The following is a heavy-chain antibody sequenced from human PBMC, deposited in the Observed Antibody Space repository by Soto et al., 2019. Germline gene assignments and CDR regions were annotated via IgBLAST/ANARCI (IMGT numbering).Heavy chain of an antibody. D-gene: IGHD3-10*01. CDR1: GGSISSSSYY. J-gene: IGHJ6*02. CDR3: AATYYYGSGSFLSTNPAQDYYYGMDV. CDR2: IYYSGST. Sequence: TSETLSLTCTVSGGSISSSSYYWGWIRQPPGKGLEWIGSIYYSGSTYYNPSLKSRVTISVDTSKNQFSLKLSSVTAADTAVYYCAATYYYGSGSFLSTNPAQDYYYGMDVWGQGTTVTVSS. V-gene: IGHV4-39*01.